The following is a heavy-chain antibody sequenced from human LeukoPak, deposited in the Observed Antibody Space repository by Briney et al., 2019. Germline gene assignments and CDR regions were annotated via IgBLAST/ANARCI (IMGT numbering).Heavy chain of an antibody. J-gene: IGHJ3*02. Sequence: GGSLRLSCAASGFTFSDYYMSWIRQAPGKGLEWVSYISSSGSTIYYAASVKGRFTISRDTSKNTLYLQMNSLRAEDTAFYYCTKRLSLRFDAFDIWGPGTMVTVSS. CDR3: TKRLSLRFDAFDI. D-gene: IGHD3-3*01. CDR1: GFTFSDYY. V-gene: IGHV3-11*01. CDR2: ISSSGSTI.